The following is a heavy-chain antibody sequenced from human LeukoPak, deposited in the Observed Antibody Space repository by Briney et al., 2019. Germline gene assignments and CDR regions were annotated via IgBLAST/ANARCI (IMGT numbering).Heavy chain of an antibody. V-gene: IGHV3-30-3*01. CDR3: ARRYSSGWYYFDY. CDR2: ISYDGSNK. J-gene: IGHJ4*02. Sequence: GGSLRLSCAASGFTFSTYSLTWVRQAPGKGLEWVAVISYDGSNKYYADSVKGRFTISRDNAKNSLYLQMNSLRAEDTAVYYCARRYSSGWYYFDYWGQGTLVTVSS. D-gene: IGHD6-19*01. CDR1: GFTFSTYS.